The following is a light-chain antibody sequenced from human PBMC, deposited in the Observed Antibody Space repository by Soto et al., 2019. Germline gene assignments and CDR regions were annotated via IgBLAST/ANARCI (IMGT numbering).Light chain of an antibody. CDR3: QQSDSTPVT. CDR1: QSIYNY. CDR2: AAS. V-gene: IGKV1-39*01. J-gene: IGKJ2*01. Sequence: DIQMTQSPSSLSASVGDRVTITCRASQSIYNYLNWYQQKPGKAPKLLIYAASSLQSGVPSRFSGSVSGTDFTLTISSLQPEDFATYYCQQSDSTPVTFGQGTKLEIK.